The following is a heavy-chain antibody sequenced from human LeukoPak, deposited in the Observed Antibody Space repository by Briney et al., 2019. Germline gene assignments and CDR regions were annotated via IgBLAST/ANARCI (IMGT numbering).Heavy chain of an antibody. V-gene: IGHV4-39*07. J-gene: IGHJ4*02. CDR2: IYYSGST. Sequence: GSLRLSCAASGITVSSNYMSWIRQPPGKGLEWIGSIYYSGSTYYNPSLKSRVTISVDTSKNQFSLKLSSVTAADTAVYYCASSRQWLVLADYWGQGTLVTVSS. CDR1: GITVSSNY. D-gene: IGHD6-19*01. CDR3: ASSRQWLVLADY.